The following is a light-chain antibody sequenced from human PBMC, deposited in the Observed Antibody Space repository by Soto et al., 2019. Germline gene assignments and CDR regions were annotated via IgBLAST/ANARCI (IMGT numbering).Light chain of an antibody. CDR2: DAS. CDR3: QQRSNWPPQWT. J-gene: IGKJ1*01. V-gene: IGKV3-11*01. Sequence: EIVLTQSPATLSLSPGERATLSCRASQSVSSYLAWYQQKPAQAPRLLIYDASNRATGIPARFSGSGSGTDFTLTISTLEPEDFAVYYCQQRSNWPPQWTFGQWTKVELK. CDR1: QSVSSY.